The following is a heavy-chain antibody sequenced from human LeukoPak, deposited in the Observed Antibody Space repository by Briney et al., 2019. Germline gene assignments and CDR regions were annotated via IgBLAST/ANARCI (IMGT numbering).Heavy chain of an antibody. D-gene: IGHD5-12*01. CDR2: INHSGST. J-gene: IGHJ4*02. Sequence: SETLSLTCAVYGGSFSGYYWSWIRQPPGKGLEWIGEINHSGSTNYNPSLKSRVTISVDTSKNQFSLKLSSVTAADTAVYYCARGYSGYDPLGYWGQGTLVTVSS. CDR1: GGSFSGYY. CDR3: ARGYSGYDPLGY. V-gene: IGHV4-34*01.